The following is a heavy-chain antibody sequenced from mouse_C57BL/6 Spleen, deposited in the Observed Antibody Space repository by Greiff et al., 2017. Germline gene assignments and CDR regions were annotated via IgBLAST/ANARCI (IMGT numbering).Heavy chain of an antibody. Sequence: VQLQQSGAELVRPGASVTLSCTASGYTFTDYEMHWVKQTPVHGLEWIGAIDPETGGTAFNQKFKGKAILTADKSSSTAYMELRSLTSEDAAVYYCTRGPYYSKGYWGHGTTLTVAS. D-gene: IGHD2-5*01. CDR2: IDPETGGT. CDR3: TRGPYYSKGY. J-gene: IGHJ2*01. V-gene: IGHV1-15*01. CDR1: GYTFTDYE.